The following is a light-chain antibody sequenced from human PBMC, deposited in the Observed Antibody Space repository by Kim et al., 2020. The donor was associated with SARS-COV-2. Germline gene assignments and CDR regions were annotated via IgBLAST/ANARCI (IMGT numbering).Light chain of an antibody. CDR1: SSDVGGYNY. CDR3: SSYAGSNNLV. J-gene: IGLJ2*01. CDR2: EVS. V-gene: IGLV2-8*01. Sequence: GMSMTISCTGTSSDVGGYNYVSWYQQHPGKAPKLMIYEVSKRPSGVPDRFSGSKSGNTASLTVSGLQAEDEADYYCSSYAGSNNLVFGGGTQLTVL.